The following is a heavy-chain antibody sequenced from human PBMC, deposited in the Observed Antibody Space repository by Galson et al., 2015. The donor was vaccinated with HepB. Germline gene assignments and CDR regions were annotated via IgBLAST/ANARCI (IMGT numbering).Heavy chain of an antibody. CDR2: ISYDGSNE. CDR3: AKESDAFDI. J-gene: IGHJ3*02. Sequence: SLRLSCAASGFTISRYAMHWVRQAPGKGLEWVAVISYDGSNEYYADSVKGRLTISRDNSKNTLYLQMNSLRAEDTAVYYCAKESDAFDIWGQGTMVTVSS. V-gene: IGHV3-30*18. CDR1: GFTISRYA.